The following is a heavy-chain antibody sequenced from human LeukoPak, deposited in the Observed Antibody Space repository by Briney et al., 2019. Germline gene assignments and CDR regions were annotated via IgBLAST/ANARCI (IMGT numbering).Heavy chain of an antibody. Sequence: ASVKVSCKASGYTFTAYYIHWVRQAPGQRLEWLGSIFPNTGDTRYAQKFQGRVTMTRDTSISTASMELRRLKSDDSAVYYCARAYSSSWYDFWGQGTLVTVSS. CDR1: GYTFTAYY. J-gene: IGHJ5*01. CDR3: ARAYSSSWYDF. V-gene: IGHV1-2*02. D-gene: IGHD6-13*01. CDR2: IFPNTGDT.